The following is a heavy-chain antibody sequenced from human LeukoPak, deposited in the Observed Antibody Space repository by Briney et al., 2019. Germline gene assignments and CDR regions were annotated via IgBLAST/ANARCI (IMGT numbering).Heavy chain of an antibody. Sequence: GSSVKASCKASGGTFSSYAISWVRQAPGQGLEWMGGIIPIFGTANYAQKFQGRVTITTDESTSTAYMELSSLRSEDTAVYYCARAQVDCSGGSCYSDWFDPWGQGTLVTVSS. CDR3: ARAQVDCSGGSCYSDWFDP. CDR2: IIPIFGTA. CDR1: GGTFSSYA. D-gene: IGHD2-15*01. V-gene: IGHV1-69*05. J-gene: IGHJ5*02.